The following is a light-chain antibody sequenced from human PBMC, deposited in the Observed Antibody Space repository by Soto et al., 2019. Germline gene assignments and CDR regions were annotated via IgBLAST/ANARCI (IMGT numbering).Light chain of an antibody. CDR2: GAS. Sequence: GVRQSAVALSVYPGERATLSCRASQSVSSRSLAWYQQKPGQAPRLLRYGASSRATGLPDRFRGSGSGTDFTLTISWLQPEDFAVYYSQQYDISPQTFGQRS. V-gene: IGKV3-20*01. CDR3: QQYDISPQT. CDR1: QSVSSRS. J-gene: IGKJ1*01.